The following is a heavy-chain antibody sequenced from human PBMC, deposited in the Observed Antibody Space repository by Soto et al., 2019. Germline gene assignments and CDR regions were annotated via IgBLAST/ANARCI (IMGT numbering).Heavy chain of an antibody. CDR1: GFIFSDHY. CDR3: ARPSGYSYFVN. V-gene: IGHV3-11*01. Sequence: PGGSLRLSCEASGFIFSDHYMSWIRQAPGRGLEWLSYISSSGDAIYYAYSVKGRFTISRDNAKNSVYLQMNSLRTEDTAVYFCARPSGYSYFVNWGQGTLVTVSS. D-gene: IGHD5-18*01. J-gene: IGHJ4*02. CDR2: ISSSGDAI.